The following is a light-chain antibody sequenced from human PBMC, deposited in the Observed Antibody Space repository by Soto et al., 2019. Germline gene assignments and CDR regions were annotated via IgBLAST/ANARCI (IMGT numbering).Light chain of an antibody. V-gene: IGKV1-5*03. J-gene: IGKJ1*01. CDR2: KAS. Sequence: DIQMTQSPSTLSASVGDRVTINCRASQSISSWLAWYQQKPGTAPKLLIYKASTFESGVPSRFSGSGSGTEFTLTISSLQPDDFATYYCQQYNSNSAFGQGTKVEIK. CDR1: QSISSW. CDR3: QQYNSNSA.